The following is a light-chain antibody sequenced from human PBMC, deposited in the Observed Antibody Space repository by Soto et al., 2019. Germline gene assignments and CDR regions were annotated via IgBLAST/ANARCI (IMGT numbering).Light chain of an antibody. V-gene: IGKV3-20*01. J-gene: IGKJ5*01. CDR2: GAS. CDR1: QRIRGHY. CDR3: QQYGTSIT. Sequence: EIVLTQAPGTLYSSPGERATLTCGASQRIRGHYVDWYQQKPGQAPRHLIYGASSRATDIPYRLNGSGSGADFTLCTSSLEFEEVAVYFFQQYGTSITFGQGTRLEIK.